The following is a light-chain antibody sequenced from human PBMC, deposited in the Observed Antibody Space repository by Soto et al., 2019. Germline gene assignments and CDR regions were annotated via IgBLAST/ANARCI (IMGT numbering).Light chain of an antibody. CDR1: QSVSIN. Sequence: EIVMTQSPATLSVSPGERATLSCRASQSVSINLAWYQQKPGQAPRLLIYGASTRATGIPARFSGSGSGTECTLTLSSLQSEDFSVYYCQQYNNWGTFGQGTKVEIK. V-gene: IGKV3-15*01. J-gene: IGKJ1*01. CDR3: QQYNNWGT. CDR2: GAS.